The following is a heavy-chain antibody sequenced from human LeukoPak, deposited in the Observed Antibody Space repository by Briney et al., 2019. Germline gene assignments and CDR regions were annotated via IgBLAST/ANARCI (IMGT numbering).Heavy chain of an antibody. CDR3: VRDKSGCCFDY. V-gene: IGHV3-48*03. CDR2: IHSSGSTI. J-gene: IGHJ4*02. D-gene: IGHD1-26*01. Sequence: GGSLRLSCAASGFTISSYEMNWVRQAPGKGLEWISYIHSSGSTIYYADSVKGRFTICRDNAKNSLYLQMNSLRAEDTAVYYCVRDKSGCCFDYWGQGTLVTVSS. CDR1: GFTISSYE.